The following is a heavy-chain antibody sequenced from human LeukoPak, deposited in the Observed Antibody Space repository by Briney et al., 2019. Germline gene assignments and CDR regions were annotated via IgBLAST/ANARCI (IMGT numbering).Heavy chain of an antibody. D-gene: IGHD1-14*01. J-gene: IGHJ6*03. CDR3: ARRVDRTCIHYYYYYMDV. CDR2: MNPNSGNT. Sequence: ASVKVSCKASEYTFTSYDINWVRQATGQGLEWMGWMNPNSGNTGYAQKFQGRVTMTRNTSISTAYMELSSLRSEDTAVYYCARRVDRTCIHYYYYYMDVWGKGTTVTVSS. V-gene: IGHV1-8*01. CDR1: EYTFTSYD.